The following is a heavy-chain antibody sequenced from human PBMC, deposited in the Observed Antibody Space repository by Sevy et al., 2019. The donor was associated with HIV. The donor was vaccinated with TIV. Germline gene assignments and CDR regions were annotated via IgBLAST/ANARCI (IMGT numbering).Heavy chain of an antibody. CDR2: IYPGDPDT. V-gene: IGHV5-51*01. CDR3: ARLGGYSSLDY. CDR1: GYTFTNYW. Sequence: GESLKISCKGSGYTFTNYWVTWVRQMPGKGLEWMGIIYPGDPDTRYSPPFQGQVTISADKSISTAYLQWTSLKASDTAMYYCARLGGYSSLDYWGQGTLVTVSS. D-gene: IGHD5-18*01. J-gene: IGHJ4*02.